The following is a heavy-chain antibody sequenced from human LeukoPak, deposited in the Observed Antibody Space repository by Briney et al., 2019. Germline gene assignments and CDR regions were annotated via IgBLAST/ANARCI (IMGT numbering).Heavy chain of an antibody. V-gene: IGHV1-8*03. CDR2: MNPNSGNT. Sequence: ASVKVSCKASGYTFTSYDINWVRQATGQGLEWMGWMNPNSGNTGYAQKFQGRVTITRNTSISTAYMELSSLRSEDTAVYYCATARGYCSSTSCYRLRWFDPWGQGTLVTVSS. CDR1: GYTFTSYD. D-gene: IGHD2-2*02. J-gene: IGHJ5*02. CDR3: ATARGYCSSTSCYRLRWFDP.